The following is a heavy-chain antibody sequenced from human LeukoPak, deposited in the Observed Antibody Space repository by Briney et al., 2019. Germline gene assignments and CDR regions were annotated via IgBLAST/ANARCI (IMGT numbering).Heavy chain of an antibody. CDR1: GFTFSSYG. V-gene: IGHV3-30*18. CDR2: ISYDGSNK. Sequence: RGSLRLSCAASGFTFSSYGMHWVRQAPGKGLEWVAVISYDGSNKYYADSVKGRFTISRDNSKNTLYLQMNSLRAEDTAVYYCAKDLADIVATITGYFDYWGQGTLVTVSS. D-gene: IGHD5-12*01. J-gene: IGHJ4*02. CDR3: AKDLADIVATITGYFDY.